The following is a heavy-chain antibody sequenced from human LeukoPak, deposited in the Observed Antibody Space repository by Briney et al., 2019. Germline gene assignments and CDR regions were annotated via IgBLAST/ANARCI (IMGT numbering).Heavy chain of an antibody. CDR2: MNPNSGNS. Sequence: GASVNVSCKASGYTFASYDINWVRQAPGQGLEWMGWMNPNSGNSVYAQKFQGRVTITRNTSISTAYMELSSLRSEDTAVYYCARVRPKGGSGYYYYYMDVWGKGTTVTVSS. V-gene: IGHV1-8*03. J-gene: IGHJ6*03. D-gene: IGHD3-16*01. CDR3: ARVRPKGGSGYYYYYMDV. CDR1: GYTFASYD.